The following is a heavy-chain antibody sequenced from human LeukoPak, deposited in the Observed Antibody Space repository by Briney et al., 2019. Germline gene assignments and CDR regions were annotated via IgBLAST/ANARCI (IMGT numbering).Heavy chain of an antibody. D-gene: IGHD1-26*01. CDR3: ARGAIVGATFYSCDS. CDR2: IKQDGSEK. J-gene: IGHJ4*02. V-gene: IGHV3-7*01. CDR1: GCSFSSGW. Sequence: AGTLTLSCAASGCSFSSGWMSWGRQPPGKGQKWVANIKQDGSEKYYLNSVKSRFTISRDNANNSLYLQMKSLIAEATAVYYFARGAIVGATFYSCDSWGQGKLVTVSS.